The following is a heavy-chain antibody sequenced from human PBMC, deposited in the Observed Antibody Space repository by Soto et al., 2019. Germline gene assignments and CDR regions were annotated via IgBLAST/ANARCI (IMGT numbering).Heavy chain of an antibody. CDR3: ARDENTAMVHYFDY. D-gene: IGHD5-18*01. J-gene: IGHJ4*02. CDR1: GFTFSSHG. V-gene: IGHV3-30*03. Sequence: LRLSCAASGFTFSSHGMHWVRRAPGKGLEWVAVISKDGSTKYYADSVKGRFTFSRDNSKNTLFLQMNSLKTEDTAMYYCARDENTAMVHYFDYWGQGALVTVSS. CDR2: ISKDGSTK.